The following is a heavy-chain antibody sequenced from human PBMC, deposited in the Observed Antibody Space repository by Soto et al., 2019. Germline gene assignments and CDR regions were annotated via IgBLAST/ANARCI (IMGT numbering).Heavy chain of an antibody. CDR3: ARRGYDFWSGYYYYGMDV. Sequence: SETLSLTCTVSGGSISSSSYYWGWIRQPPGKGLEWIGSIYYSGSTYYNPSLKSRVTISVDTSKNQFSLKLSSVTAADTAVYYCARRGYDFWSGYYYYGMDVWGQGTTVTVSS. V-gene: IGHV4-39*01. J-gene: IGHJ6*02. D-gene: IGHD3-3*01. CDR2: IYYSGST. CDR1: GGSISSSSYY.